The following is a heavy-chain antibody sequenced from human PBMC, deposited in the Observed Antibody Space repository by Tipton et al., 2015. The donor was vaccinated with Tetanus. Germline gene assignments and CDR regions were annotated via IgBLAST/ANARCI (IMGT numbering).Heavy chain of an antibody. CDR2: VYNSGTT. V-gene: IGHV4-31*03. CDR3: ARWGDTSGRTNLYAFDI. J-gene: IGHJ3*02. Sequence: TLSLTCTVSGGSVNSGGYYWTWIRLHPRKGLEYIGYVYNSGTTYYKPSLERRVTTSVDTSKNQFSLKMSSVTAADTAVYYCARWGDTSGRTNLYAFDIWGQGTMVSVSS. CDR1: GGSVNSGGYY. D-gene: IGHD3-10*01.